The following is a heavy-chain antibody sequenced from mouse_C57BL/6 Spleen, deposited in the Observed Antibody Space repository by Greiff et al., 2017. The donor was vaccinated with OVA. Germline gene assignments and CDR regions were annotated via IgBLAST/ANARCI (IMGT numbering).Heavy chain of an antibody. J-gene: IGHJ4*01. CDR1: GYTFTGYW. V-gene: IGHV1-9*01. CDR3: ASGAQATGNAMDY. CDR2: ILPGSGST. D-gene: IGHD3-2*02. Sequence: QVQLQQSGAELMKPGASVKLSCKATGYTFTGYWIEWVKQRPGHGLEWIGEILPGSGSTNYNEKFKGKATFTADTSSNTAYMQLSSLTTEDSAIYYCASGAQATGNAMDYWGQGTSVTVSS.